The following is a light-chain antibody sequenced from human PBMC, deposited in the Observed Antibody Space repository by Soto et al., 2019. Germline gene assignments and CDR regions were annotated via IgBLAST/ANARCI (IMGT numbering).Light chain of an antibody. Sequence: EIVLTQSPGTLSLSPGERGTLSCRASQSVSSSYVAWYQQRPGQAPRLLIYGASSRASGIPDRFSGSGSGTDFTLTISGLEPEDFAVYYCQQYGSSPRTFGGGTKVEIK. CDR2: GAS. J-gene: IGKJ4*01. CDR1: QSVSSSY. V-gene: IGKV3-20*01. CDR3: QQYGSSPRT.